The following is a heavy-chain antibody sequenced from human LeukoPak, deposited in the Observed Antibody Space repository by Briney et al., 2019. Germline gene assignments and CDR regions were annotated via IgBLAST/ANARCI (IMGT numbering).Heavy chain of an antibody. Sequence: SETLSLTCSVSGYSISSGYYWGWIRQPPEKGLEWIGSIYHSGRTYYNPSLKSRVTISVDTSKIQFSLKLSSVTAADTAVYYCARRLAAAGLRDWGQGTLVTVSS. CDR2: IYHSGRT. CDR3: ARRLAAAGLRD. J-gene: IGHJ4*02. V-gene: IGHV4-38-2*01. D-gene: IGHD6-13*01. CDR1: GYSISSGYY.